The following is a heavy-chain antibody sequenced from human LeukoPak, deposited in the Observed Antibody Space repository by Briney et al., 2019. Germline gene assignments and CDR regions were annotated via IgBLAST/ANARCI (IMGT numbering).Heavy chain of an antibody. D-gene: IGHD3-10*01. V-gene: IGHV1-8*01. J-gene: IGHJ5*02. Sequence: ASVKVSCKASGYTFTSYDINWVRQATGQGLEWMGWMNPNSGNTGYAQKFQGRVTMTRNTSISTAYMELSSLRSEDTAVYYCAREVGYYGSGSYSWFDPWGQGTLVTVSS. CDR3: AREVGYYGSGSYSWFDP. CDR1: GYTFTSYD. CDR2: MNPNSGNT.